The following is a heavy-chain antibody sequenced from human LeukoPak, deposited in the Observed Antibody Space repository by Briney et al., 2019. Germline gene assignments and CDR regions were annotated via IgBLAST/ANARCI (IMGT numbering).Heavy chain of an antibody. CDR2: INSDGIST. D-gene: IGHD1-26*01. CDR3: TRESYSGSYLDV. V-gene: IGHV3-74*01. Sequence: PGGSLRLSCAASGFTFSTYWMHWVRQAPGTGLVWVSLINSDGISTTYADSVKGRFTISRDNAKNTLYLHVNSLRAEDTAVYYCTRESYSGSYLDVWGQGTTVTVSS. CDR1: GFTFSTYW. J-gene: IGHJ6*02.